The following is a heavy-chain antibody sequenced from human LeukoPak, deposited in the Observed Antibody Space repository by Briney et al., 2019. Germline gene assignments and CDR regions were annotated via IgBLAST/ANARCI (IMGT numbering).Heavy chain of an antibody. CDR1: GYTFTSSYD. D-gene: IGHD6-13*01. V-gene: IGHV1-8*01. Sequence: ASVKVSCKASGYTFTSSYDINWVRQAPGQGLEWMGWMNPYSGITGYTQKFQGRVTMTRDTSISTAYMELSSLTSEDTAVYFCAREDVNRGSSWGYDYFGMDVWGQGTAVTVSS. J-gene: IGHJ6*02. CDR2: MNPYSGIT. CDR3: AREDVNRGSSWGYDYFGMDV.